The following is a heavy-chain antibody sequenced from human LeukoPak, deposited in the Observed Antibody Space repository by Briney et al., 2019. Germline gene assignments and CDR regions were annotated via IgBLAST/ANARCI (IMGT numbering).Heavy chain of an antibody. J-gene: IGHJ4*02. CDR1: GGSISRTKYY. Sequence: PSETLSLTCTVSGGSISRTKYYWGWIRQPPGKGLEWIGSIYYSGRTDYNPSLKSRVTMSVDTSKSQFFLRVSSVTAADTAVYYCARRDRYSSGQFDHWGQGTLVTVSS. D-gene: IGHD5-18*01. CDR2: IYYSGRT. CDR3: ARRDRYSSGQFDH. V-gene: IGHV4-39*01.